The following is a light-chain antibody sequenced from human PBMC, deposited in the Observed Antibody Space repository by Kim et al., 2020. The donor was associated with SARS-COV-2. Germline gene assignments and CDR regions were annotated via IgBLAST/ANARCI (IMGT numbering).Light chain of an antibody. CDR1: SLRTYY. Sequence: SSELTKDPAVSVALGQTVRITCQGDSLRTYYASWYQQKPGQAPILVIYGKNNRPSGIPDRFSGSSSGNTASLTVTGAQAVDEADYYCNSRDKSGDHVVFGGGTQLTVL. V-gene: IGLV3-19*01. J-gene: IGLJ2*01. CDR3: NSRDKSGDHVV. CDR2: GKN.